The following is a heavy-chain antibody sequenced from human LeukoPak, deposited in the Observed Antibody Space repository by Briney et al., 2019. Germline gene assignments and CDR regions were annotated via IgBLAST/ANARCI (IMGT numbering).Heavy chain of an antibody. V-gene: IGHV3-33*08. CDR2: IWFDGTNK. D-gene: IGHD5-24*01. J-gene: IGHJ4*02. CDR3: ARGAWEMATITGLDF. CDR1: GFTFSTYL. Sequence: GRSLRLSCAAPGFTFSTYLMHWVRQAPGKGLEWVAVIWFDGTNKYFADSVKGRFTISRDNSKNTLYLQMNSLRADDTAVYYCARGAWEMATITGLDFWGQGTLVTVSS.